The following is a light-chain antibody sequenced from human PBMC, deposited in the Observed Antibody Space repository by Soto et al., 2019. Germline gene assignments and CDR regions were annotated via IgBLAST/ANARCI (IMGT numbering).Light chain of an antibody. CDR2: GAS. J-gene: IGKJ1*01. Sequence: LPLSAGPVSLSTEEKGKRACRASQSFNSIYLAWYQQKPGQAPRLLIYGASSRATGIPDRFRRSGSGREFALTISRLEPEDFAVYDCHQYDSWTLGQGTKVDIK. CDR1: QSFNSIY. V-gene: IGKV3-20*01. CDR3: HQYDSWT.